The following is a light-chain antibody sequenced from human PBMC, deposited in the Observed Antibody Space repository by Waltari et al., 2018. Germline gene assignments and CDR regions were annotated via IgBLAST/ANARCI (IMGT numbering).Light chain of an antibody. CDR2: DVT. V-gene: IGLV2-23*02. Sequence: QSALTQFASVSGSPGQSLTISCTGTSSDVGGYNLVSCYQQHPGIAPKPIIYDVTKRPSGVSNRCAGSKSGNTASLTISGLQAEDEADYYCCSFAGSISVFTVFGTGTTVTVL. CDR1: SSDVGGYNL. CDR3: CSFAGSISVFTV. J-gene: IGLJ1*01.